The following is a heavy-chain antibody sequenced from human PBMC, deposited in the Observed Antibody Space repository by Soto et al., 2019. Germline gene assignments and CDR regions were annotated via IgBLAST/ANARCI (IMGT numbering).Heavy chain of an antibody. CDR1: GFTLGDYA. D-gene: IGHD2-15*01. J-gene: IGHJ4*02. V-gene: IGHV3-49*03. Sequence: EVQLVGSGGGLVQPGRSLSLSCTASGFTLGDYAMSWFRQAPGKGLGGVGFIRRKAYGGTTEYAASVKGRFTISRDDSKSIAYLQMNSLKTEDTAVYYCTRDLSPLEFVVVVAWDYWGQGTLVTVSS. CDR3: TRDLSPLEFVVVVAWDY. CDR2: IRRKAYGGTT.